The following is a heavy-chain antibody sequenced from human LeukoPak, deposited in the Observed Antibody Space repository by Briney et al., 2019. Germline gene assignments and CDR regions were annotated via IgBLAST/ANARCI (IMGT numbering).Heavy chain of an antibody. D-gene: IGHD3-16*01. CDR1: GGTFSNYS. CDR2: IIPILSIP. Sequence: SVKVSCKASGGTFSNYSIRWVRQAPGQGLEWMGRIIPILSIPDYAQNFQGRVTITADRSMSTAYMELSSLKSDDTAVYYCARAWCRRLVVRLVYWGQGTLVTVSS. CDR3: ARAWCRRLVVRLVY. V-gene: IGHV1-69*02. J-gene: IGHJ4*02.